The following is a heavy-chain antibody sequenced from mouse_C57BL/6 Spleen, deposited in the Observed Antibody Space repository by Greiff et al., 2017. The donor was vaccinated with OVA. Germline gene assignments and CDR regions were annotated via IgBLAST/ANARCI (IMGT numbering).Heavy chain of an antibody. Sequence: QVQLKQPGAELVMPGASVKLSCKASGYTFTSYWMHWVKQRPGQGLEWIGEIDPSDSYTNYNQKFKGKSTLTVDKSSSTAYMQLSSLTSEDSAVYYCARRDDYDGYFDYWGQGTTLTVSS. CDR3: ARRDDYDGYFDY. CDR1: GYTFTSYW. V-gene: IGHV1-69*01. D-gene: IGHD2-4*01. J-gene: IGHJ2*01. CDR2: IDPSDSYT.